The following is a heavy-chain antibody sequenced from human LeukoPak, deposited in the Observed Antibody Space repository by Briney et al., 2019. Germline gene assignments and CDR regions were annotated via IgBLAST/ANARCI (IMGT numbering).Heavy chain of an antibody. Sequence: ASVKVSCKASGYTFTTYDIDWVRQATGQGLEWMGWMNPNSGYTGFAQRFQGRVTMTRNTSITTAYMELSSLRSEDTAVYYCARNPSREGLDYWGQGTLVTVSS. D-gene: IGHD1-26*01. CDR2: MNPNSGYT. V-gene: IGHV1-8*01. J-gene: IGHJ4*02. CDR1: GYTFTTYD. CDR3: ARNPSREGLDY.